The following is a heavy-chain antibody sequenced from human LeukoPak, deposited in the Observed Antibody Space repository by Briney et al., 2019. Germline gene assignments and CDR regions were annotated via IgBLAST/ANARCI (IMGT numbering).Heavy chain of an antibody. J-gene: IGHJ4*02. CDR1: GYTFTAFF. CDR3: ARSSGWYDY. Sequence: ASVKVSCKASGYTFTAFFMHWVRQAPGQGLEWMGWINPNSGGTNYAQKFQGRVTMTRDTSISTAYMELSRLRSDDPAVYYCARSSGWYDYWGQGTLVTVSS. V-gene: IGHV1-2*02. CDR2: INPNSGGT. D-gene: IGHD6-19*01.